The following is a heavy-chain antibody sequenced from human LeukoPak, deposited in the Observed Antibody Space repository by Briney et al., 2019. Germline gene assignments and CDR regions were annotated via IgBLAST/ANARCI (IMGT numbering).Heavy chain of an antibody. CDR2: IYYTGST. D-gene: IGHD6-6*01. CDR1: GGSISSYY. Sequence: SETLSLTCTVSGGSISSYYWSWIRQPPGKGLEWIGYIYYTGSTSYNPSLKSRLTISVDSSKNQFSLKLSSVTAADTAVYYCARDFASSSFDYWGQGTLVTVSS. V-gene: IGHV4-59*12. J-gene: IGHJ4*02. CDR3: ARDFASSSFDY.